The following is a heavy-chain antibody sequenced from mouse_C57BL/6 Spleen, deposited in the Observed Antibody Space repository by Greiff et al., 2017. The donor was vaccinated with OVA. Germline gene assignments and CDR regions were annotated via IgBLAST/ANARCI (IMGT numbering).Heavy chain of an antibody. J-gene: IGHJ4*01. D-gene: IGHD4-1*01. CDR3: ARDLGRDAMDY. V-gene: IGHV1-64*01. CDR1: GYTFTSYW. Sequence: QVQLQQPGAELVKPGASVKLSCKASGYTFTSYWMHWVKQRPGQGLEWIGMIHPNSGSTNYNEKFKGKATLTVDKSSSTAYMQLSSLTSEDSAVYYCARDLGRDAMDYWGQGTSVTVSS. CDR2: IHPNSGST.